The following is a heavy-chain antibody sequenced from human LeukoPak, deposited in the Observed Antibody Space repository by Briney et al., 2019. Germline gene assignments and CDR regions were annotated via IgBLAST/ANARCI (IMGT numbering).Heavy chain of an antibody. CDR2: IHSSGST. CDR3: ARTTEDCSSTSCYQYWFDP. D-gene: IGHD2-2*01. CDR1: GGSISSNSYY. J-gene: IGHJ5*02. Sequence: SETLSLTCTVSGGSISSNSYYWGWFRQPPGKALEWIGSIHSSGSTNYNPSLKSRVTISVDTSKNQFSLKLNSVTAADTAVYYCARTTEDCSSTSCYQYWFDPWGQGTLVTVSS. V-gene: IGHV4-39*07.